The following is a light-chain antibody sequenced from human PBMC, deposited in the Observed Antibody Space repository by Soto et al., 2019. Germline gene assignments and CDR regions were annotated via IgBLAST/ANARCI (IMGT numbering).Light chain of an antibody. CDR2: EVS. CDR3: SSYTGYSPLV. V-gene: IGLV2-14*01. CDR1: STDVGGYNY. J-gene: IGLJ3*02. Sequence: QSALTQPASVSGSPGQSIAISCTGTSTDVGGYNYVSWYQQHPGKAPKLMIYEVSNRPSGVSNRFSGAKSGHTASLTISGLQAEDEADYYCSSYTGYSPLVFGGGTKLTVL.